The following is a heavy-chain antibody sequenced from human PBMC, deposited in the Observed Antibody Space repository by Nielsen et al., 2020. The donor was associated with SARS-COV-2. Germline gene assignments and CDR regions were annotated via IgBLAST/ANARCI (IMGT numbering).Heavy chain of an antibody. CDR3: ARETIDHTSSFVDY. CDR2: ISYGGDNE. J-gene: IGHJ4*02. V-gene: IGHV3-30*03. Sequence: GGSLRLSCAASGFTFSNFPMHWVRQAPGKGLEWLAIISYGGDNEHYADSVKGRFTISRDNSKNTLYLQMNSLRAEDTAVYYCARETIDHTSSFVDYWGQGTLVTVSS. CDR1: GFTFSNFP. D-gene: IGHD6-6*01.